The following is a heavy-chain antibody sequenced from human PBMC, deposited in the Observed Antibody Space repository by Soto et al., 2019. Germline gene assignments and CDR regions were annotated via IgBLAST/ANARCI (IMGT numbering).Heavy chain of an antibody. V-gene: IGHV3-48*02. CDR3: ARDEAGATWTPFDY. Sequence: EVQLVESGGGLVQPGGSLRLSCAASGFTFSSYSMNWVRQAPGKGLEWVSYISSSSSTIYYAESVKGRFTISRDNAKNSLYLQMNSLRDEDTAVYYCARDEAGATWTPFDYWGQGTLVTVSS. CDR1: GFTFSSYS. D-gene: IGHD1-26*01. J-gene: IGHJ4*02. CDR2: ISSSSSTI.